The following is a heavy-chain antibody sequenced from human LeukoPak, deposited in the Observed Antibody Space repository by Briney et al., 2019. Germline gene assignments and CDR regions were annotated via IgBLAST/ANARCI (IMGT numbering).Heavy chain of an antibody. Sequence: GGSLRLSCAASGFTFSSYAMSWVRQAPGNGLEWVSAISGSGGSTYYADSVKGRFTISRDNSKNTLYLQMNSLRAEDTAVYYCATSRVGALYFDYWGQGTLVTVSS. V-gene: IGHV3-23*01. CDR2: ISGSGGST. CDR1: GFTFSSYA. CDR3: ATSRVGALYFDY. J-gene: IGHJ4*02. D-gene: IGHD1-26*01.